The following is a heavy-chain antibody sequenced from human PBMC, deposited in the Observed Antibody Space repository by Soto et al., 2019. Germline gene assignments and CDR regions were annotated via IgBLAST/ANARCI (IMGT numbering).Heavy chain of an antibody. Sequence: SETLSLTCAVYGGSFSGYYWSWIRQPPRKGLEWIGEINHSGSTNYNPSLKSRVTISVDTSKNQFSLKLSSVTAADTAVYYCARSAYSVVPAAITRYYYYYMDVWGKGTTVTVSS. V-gene: IGHV4-34*01. J-gene: IGHJ6*03. D-gene: IGHD2-2*01. CDR2: INHSGST. CDR1: GGSFSGYY. CDR3: ARSAYSVVPAAITRYYYYYMDV.